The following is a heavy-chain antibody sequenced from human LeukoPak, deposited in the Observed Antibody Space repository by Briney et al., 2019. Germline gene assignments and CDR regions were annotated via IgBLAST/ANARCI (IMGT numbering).Heavy chain of an antibody. CDR2: INPNSGGT. D-gene: IGHD3/OR15-3a*01. CDR1: GYTFTGYY. V-gene: IGHV1-2*02. CDR3: ARGGTGYYFDY. J-gene: IGHJ4*02. Sequence: GASVKVSCKASGYTFTGYYMHWVRQAPGQGLEWMGWINPNSGGTNCAQKFQGRVTMTRDTSISTAYMELSRLRSDDTAVYYCARGGTGYYFDYWGQGTLVTVSS.